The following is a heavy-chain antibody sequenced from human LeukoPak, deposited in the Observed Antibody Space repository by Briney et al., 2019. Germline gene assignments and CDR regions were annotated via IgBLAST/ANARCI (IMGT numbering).Heavy chain of an antibody. Sequence: PGGSLRLSCAASGFTFNTFNMNWVRQAPGKGLEWVSSITSGGDYIYYADSVKGRFTTSRDNSKNTLYLQMNSLRAEDTAVYYCARDQGWNDLYYYYGMDVWGQGTTVTVSS. V-gene: IGHV3-21*01. CDR3: ARDQGWNDLYYYYGMDV. J-gene: IGHJ6*02. CDR1: GFTFNTFN. D-gene: IGHD1-1*01. CDR2: ITSGGDYI.